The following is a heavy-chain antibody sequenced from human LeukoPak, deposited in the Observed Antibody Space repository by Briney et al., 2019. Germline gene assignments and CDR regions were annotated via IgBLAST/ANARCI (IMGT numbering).Heavy chain of an antibody. CDR2: TSSSGNEV. Sequence: GGSLRLSCAASGFPFSGYEVNWVRQAPGKGLVWIAYTSSSGNEVHYDVSVKGRFTISRDNALNSVDLQMNSLRDEDTATYYCARGARFFGSGSYDYWGQGTLVTVSS. D-gene: IGHD3-10*01. CDR3: ARGARFFGSGSYDY. V-gene: IGHV3-48*03. CDR1: GFPFSGYE. J-gene: IGHJ4*02.